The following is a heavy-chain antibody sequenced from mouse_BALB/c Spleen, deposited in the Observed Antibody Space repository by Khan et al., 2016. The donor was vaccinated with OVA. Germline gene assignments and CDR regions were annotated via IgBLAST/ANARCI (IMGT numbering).Heavy chain of an antibody. CDR1: GDSITSGY. J-gene: IGHJ3*01. CDR3: ARSTYRYAFVY. V-gene: IGHV3-8*02. CDR2: IIYTGYT. Sequence: EVQLQESGPSLVKPSQTLSLTCSVTGDSITSGYWNWIRKFPENKLEYMGYIIYTGYTYYNPSLQRRISLTRHTSKNQYYLQLNSVTDEDTATYYCARSTYRYAFVYWGQGTLVTVSA. D-gene: IGHD2-12*01.